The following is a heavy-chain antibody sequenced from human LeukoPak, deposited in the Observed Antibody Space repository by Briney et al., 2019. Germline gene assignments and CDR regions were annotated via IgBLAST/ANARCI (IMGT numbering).Heavy chain of an antibody. CDR2: INPNSGGI. J-gene: IGHJ4*02. V-gene: IGHV1-2*02. D-gene: IGHD3-22*01. Sequence: ASVKVSCKASGHTFTGYYMHLVRQAPGQGLEWMGWINPNSGGISYAPKFRGRVTMTRDTSISTAYMELSWLRSDDTAVYYCARGHDSSGYYSGTGGYWGQGALVTVSS. CDR1: GHTFTGYY. CDR3: ARGHDSSGYYSGTGGY.